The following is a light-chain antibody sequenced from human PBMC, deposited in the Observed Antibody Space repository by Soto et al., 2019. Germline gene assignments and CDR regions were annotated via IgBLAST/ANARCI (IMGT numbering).Light chain of an antibody. CDR3: QQYGYSPIT. CDR2: AAS. V-gene: IGKV3-20*01. J-gene: IGKJ5*01. Sequence: EIVLTQSPGTLSLSPGEIATLSFSASQSVSSSYLAWYQRKPGQAPRLLIYAASSRATGSPDRFSGVGSWTNFTFSVSILEPEDFAVYYCQQYGYSPITFGQVTRLEIK. CDR1: QSVSSSY.